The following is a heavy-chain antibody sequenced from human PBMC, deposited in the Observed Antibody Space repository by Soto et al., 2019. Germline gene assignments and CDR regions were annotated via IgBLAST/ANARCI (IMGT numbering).Heavy chain of an antibody. D-gene: IGHD3-3*01. CDR2: ISSSSSTT. V-gene: IGHV3-48*01. Sequence: GGSLRLSCAASGFTFSSYSMNWVRQAPGKGLEWVSYISSSSSTTYYADSVKGRFTISRDNAKNSLYLQMNSLRAEDTAVYYCARGLRFLEWLPYDWFDPWGQGTLVTVSS. CDR1: GFTFSSYS. J-gene: IGHJ5*02. CDR3: ARGLRFLEWLPYDWFDP.